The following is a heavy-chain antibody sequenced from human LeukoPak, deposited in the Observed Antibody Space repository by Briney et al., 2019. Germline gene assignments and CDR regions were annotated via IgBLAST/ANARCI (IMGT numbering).Heavy chain of an antibody. J-gene: IGHJ4*02. CDR3: ARVSGGNSPTDY. CDR2: IYSDGST. V-gene: IGHV3-66*01. Sequence: GGSLRLSCAASGFTVSSNYMSWVRQAPGKGLEWVSVIYSDGSTYYADSVKGRFTISRDKSKNTLYLQMNSLRAEDTAVYYCARVSGGNSPTDYWGQGTLVTVSS. D-gene: IGHD4-23*01. CDR1: GFTVSSNY.